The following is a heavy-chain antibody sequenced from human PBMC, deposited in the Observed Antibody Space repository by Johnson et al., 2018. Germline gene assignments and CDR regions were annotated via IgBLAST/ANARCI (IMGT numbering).Heavy chain of an antibody. CDR1: GGTFSSYA. Sequence: VQLVESGAEVKKPGSSVKVSCKASGGTFSSYAISWVRQAPGQGLEWMGGIIPILGPANYAQKFQGRVPITADESTSAAYMERSSLRSEDTAGYYCARDLDMIFGVVTNYYSCGVDVWGQGTTVTVSS. D-gene: IGHD3/OR15-3a*01. CDR2: IIPILGPA. CDR3: ARDLDMIFGVVTNYYSCGVDV. V-gene: IGHV1-69*01. J-gene: IGHJ6*02.